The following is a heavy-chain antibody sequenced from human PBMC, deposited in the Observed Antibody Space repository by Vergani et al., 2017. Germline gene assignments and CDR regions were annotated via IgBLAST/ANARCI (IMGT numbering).Heavy chain of an antibody. CDR3: ARGNTIFGAENYYYYGMDV. CDR2: TYYRSKWYN. J-gene: IGHJ6*02. V-gene: IGHV6-1*01. Sequence: QVQLQQSGPGLVKPSQTLSLTCAISGDSVSSNSAAWNWIRQSPSRGLEWLGRTYYRSKWYNDYAVSVKSRITINPDTSKNQFSLQLNSVTPEDTAVYYCARGNTIFGAENYYYYGMDVWGQGTTVTVSS. D-gene: IGHD3-3*01. CDR1: GDSVSSNSAA.